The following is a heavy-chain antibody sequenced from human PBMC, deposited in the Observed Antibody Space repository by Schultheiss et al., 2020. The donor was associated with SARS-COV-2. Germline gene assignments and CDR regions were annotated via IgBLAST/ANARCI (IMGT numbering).Heavy chain of an antibody. Sequence: SETLSLTCTVSGGSISSYYWSWIRQPPGKGLEWIGYIYYSGSIYYNPSLKSRVTMSVDTSKNQFSLKLSSVTAADTAVYYCARERGYGSEAFDYWGQGTLVTVSS. CDR2: IYYSGSI. J-gene: IGHJ4*02. CDR1: GGSISSYY. D-gene: IGHD3-10*01. V-gene: IGHV4-59*04. CDR3: ARERGYGSEAFDY.